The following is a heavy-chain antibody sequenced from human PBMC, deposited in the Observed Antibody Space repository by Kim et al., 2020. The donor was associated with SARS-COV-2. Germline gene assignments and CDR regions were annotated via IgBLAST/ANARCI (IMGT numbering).Heavy chain of an antibody. Sequence: GGSLRLSCAASGFTFYSYAMSWVRQAPGKGLEWVSAVSGSGTATYYIDSVKGRFSISRDNSKNTLYLQVDNLRAEDTAVYYCARESDALDVWGQGTTGT. V-gene: IGHV3-23*01. CDR1: GFTFYSYA. J-gene: IGHJ6*02. CDR3: ARESDALDV. CDR2: VSGSGTAT.